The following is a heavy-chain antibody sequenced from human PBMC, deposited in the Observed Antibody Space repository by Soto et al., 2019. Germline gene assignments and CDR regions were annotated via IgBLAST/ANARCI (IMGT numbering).Heavy chain of an antibody. J-gene: IGHJ6*02. CDR2: ISGSGGST. Sequence: GGSLRLSCAASGFTFSSYAMSWVRQAPGKGLEWVSAISGSGGSTYYADSVKGRFTISRDNSKNTLYLQMNSLRAEDTAVYYCAKDSPGIAAAGTIYYYYGMDVWGQGTTVTVSS. D-gene: IGHD6-13*01. V-gene: IGHV3-23*01. CDR1: GFTFSSYA. CDR3: AKDSPGIAAAGTIYYYYGMDV.